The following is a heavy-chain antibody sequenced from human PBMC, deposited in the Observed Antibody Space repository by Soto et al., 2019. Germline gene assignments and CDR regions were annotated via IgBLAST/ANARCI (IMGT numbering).Heavy chain of an antibody. Sequence: QVQLVQSGAEVKKPGASVKVSCKASGYTFTSYGISWVRQAPGQGLECMGWISAYNGNTNYAQKLQGRVTMTTDTSTSTAYMELRSLRSDDTAVYYCARGGRHDSSGYSLPFSGRDVWGKGTTVTVSS. CDR2: ISAYNGNT. D-gene: IGHD3-22*01. V-gene: IGHV1-18*01. CDR3: ARGGRHDSSGYSLPFSGRDV. J-gene: IGHJ6*04. CDR1: GYTFTSYG.